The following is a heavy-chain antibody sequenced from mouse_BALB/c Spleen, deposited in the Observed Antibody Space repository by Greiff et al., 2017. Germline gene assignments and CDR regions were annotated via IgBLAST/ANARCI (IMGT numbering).Heavy chain of an antibody. Sequence: VHLVESGPGLVQPSQSLSITCTVSGFSLTSYGVHWVRQSPGKGLEWLGVIWSGGSTDYNAAFISRLSISKDNSKSQVFFKMNSLQANDTALYYCDRRDYKQPFAYWGQGTLVTVSA. CDR1: GFSLTSYG. D-gene: IGHD2-12*01. CDR2: IWSGGST. V-gene: IGHV2-2*02. J-gene: IGHJ3*01. CDR3: DRRDYKQPFAY.